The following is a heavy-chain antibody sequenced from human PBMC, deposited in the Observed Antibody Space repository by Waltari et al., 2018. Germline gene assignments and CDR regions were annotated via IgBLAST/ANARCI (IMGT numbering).Heavy chain of an antibody. D-gene: IGHD3-16*01. CDR3: AKDGAFWGF. V-gene: IGHV3-23*04. CDR2: SSGSGGST. CDR1: GFHFTSYA. J-gene: IGHJ4*02. Sequence: EVHLVESGGGLVYPGGSLRIPCDTCGFHFTSYAMSCVRQAPGKGLEWVSASSGSGGSTYYADSVKGRFTISRDNSKNTLYLQMNSLRAEDTAVYYCAKDGAFWGFWGQGTLVTVSS.